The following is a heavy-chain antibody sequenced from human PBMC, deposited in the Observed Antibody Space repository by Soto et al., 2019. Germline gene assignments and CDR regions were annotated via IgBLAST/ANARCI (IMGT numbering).Heavy chain of an antibody. V-gene: IGHV3-23*01. CDR2: ISGGGDST. J-gene: IGHJ4*02. CDR3: AKDPRRDGHDY. CDR1: IFSFSSHA. Sequence: GGSLRLSCAASIFSFSSHAMTWVRQAPGKGLEWVSAISGGGDSTYFADSVKGRFTISRDNSKSTLYLQMSSLRVEDTAILYSAKDPRRDGHDYWGQGNKVTVTS.